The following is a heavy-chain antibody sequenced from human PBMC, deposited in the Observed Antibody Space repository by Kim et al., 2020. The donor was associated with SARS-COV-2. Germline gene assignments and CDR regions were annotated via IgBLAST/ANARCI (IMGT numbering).Heavy chain of an antibody. V-gene: IGHV1-46*01. Sequence: GGSTSYAQKFQGRVTMTRDTSTSTVYMELSSLRSEDTAVYYCARGYFDSWGQGTMVTVSS. D-gene: IGHD2-15*01. J-gene: IGHJ3*02. CDR2: GGST. CDR3: ARGYFDS.